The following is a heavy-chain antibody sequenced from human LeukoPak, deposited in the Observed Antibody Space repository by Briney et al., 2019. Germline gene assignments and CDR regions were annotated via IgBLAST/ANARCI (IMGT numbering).Heavy chain of an antibody. J-gene: IGHJ4*02. CDR3: ARHYYGSGSYSVDFDY. CDR2: ISYSGST. CDR1: GGSISNYY. Sequence: PSETLSHTCTVSGGSISNYYWSWIRQPPGRGLEWIGFISYSGSTNYNPSLKSRVTISVDTSKSQFSLKLSSVTAADTAVYYCARHYYGSGSYSVDFDYWGQGTLVTVSS. V-gene: IGHV4-59*08. D-gene: IGHD3-10*01.